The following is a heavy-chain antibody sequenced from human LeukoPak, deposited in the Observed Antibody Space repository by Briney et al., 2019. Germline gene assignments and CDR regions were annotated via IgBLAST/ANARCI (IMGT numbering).Heavy chain of an antibody. CDR2: IYPGDSDT. J-gene: IGHJ2*01. D-gene: IGHD1-1*01. CDR3: ARRRGTPHWYFDL. V-gene: IGHV5-51*01. CDR1: GYSFTSYW. Sequence: GESLKISCKGSGYSFTSYWIGWVRQMPGKGLEWMGIIYPGDSDTRYSPSFQGQVTTSADKSISTAYLQWSSLKASGTAMYYCARRRGTPHWYFDLWGRGTLVTVSS.